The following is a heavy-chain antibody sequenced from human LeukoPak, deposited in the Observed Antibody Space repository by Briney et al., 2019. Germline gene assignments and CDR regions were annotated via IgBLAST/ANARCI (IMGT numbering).Heavy chain of an antibody. CDR3: ARDRVLRFLEWPTSSNGIDY. J-gene: IGHJ4*02. D-gene: IGHD3-3*01. V-gene: IGHV1-69*04. CDR2: A. Sequence: ANYAQKFQGRVTITADKSTSTAYMELSSLRSEDTAVYYCARDRVLRFLEWPTSSNGIDYWGQGTLVTVSS.